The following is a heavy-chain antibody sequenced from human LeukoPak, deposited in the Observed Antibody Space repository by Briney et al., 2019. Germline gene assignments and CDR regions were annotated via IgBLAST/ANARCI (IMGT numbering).Heavy chain of an antibody. CDR2: ISRSGST. V-gene: IGHV4-34*01. D-gene: IGHD1-26*01. Sequence: SETLSLTCAVYGGSFSGYYWSWSPQPPGKGLELIGEISRSGSTSYNPSLESRVNMSVDTSKTHFTLKLSSVTAADTAVYYCARGSDMAWELPMTWGQGALVTVSS. J-gene: IGHJ5*02. CDR1: GGSFSGYY. CDR3: ARGSDMAWELPMT.